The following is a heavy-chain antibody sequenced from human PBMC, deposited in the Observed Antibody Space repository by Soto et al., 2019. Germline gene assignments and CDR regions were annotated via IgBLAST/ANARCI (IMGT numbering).Heavy chain of an antibody. CDR3: ARDLNLYSSSWGAYFDY. CDR2: TYYRSKWYN. D-gene: IGHD6-13*01. CDR1: GDSVSGNSAA. J-gene: IGHJ4*02. Sequence: SQTLSLTCAISGDSVSGNSAAWDGSIQSPSRVLEWLGRTYYRSKWYNDYAVSVKSRITINPDTSKNQFSLQLNSVTPEDTAVYYCARDLNLYSSSWGAYFDYWGQGTLVTVSS. V-gene: IGHV6-1*01.